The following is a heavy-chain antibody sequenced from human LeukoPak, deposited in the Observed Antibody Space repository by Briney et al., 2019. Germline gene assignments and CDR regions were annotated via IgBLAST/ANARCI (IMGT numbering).Heavy chain of an antibody. Sequence: PSETLSLTCTVPGGSISSYYWSWIRQPPGKGLEWIGYIYYSGSTNYNPSLKSRVTISVDTSKNQFSLKLSSVTAADTAVYYCARCGLRAPEGMDVWGQGTTVTVSS. CDR1: GGSISSYY. V-gene: IGHV4-59*08. J-gene: IGHJ6*02. D-gene: IGHD4-17*01. CDR2: IYYSGST. CDR3: ARCGLRAPEGMDV.